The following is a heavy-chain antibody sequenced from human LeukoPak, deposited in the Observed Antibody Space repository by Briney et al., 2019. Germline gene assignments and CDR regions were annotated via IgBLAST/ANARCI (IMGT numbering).Heavy chain of an antibody. D-gene: IGHD2-2*01. J-gene: IGHJ5*02. Sequence: PSETLSLTSTVSGGSISSYYWSWIRQPPGKGLEWIGYIYYSGSTNYNPSLKSRVTISVDTSKNQFSLKLSSVTAADTAVYYCARDVSSTSPASGWFDPWGQGTLVTVSS. CDR1: GGSISSYY. CDR2: IYYSGST. V-gene: IGHV4-59*01. CDR3: ARDVSSTSPASGWFDP.